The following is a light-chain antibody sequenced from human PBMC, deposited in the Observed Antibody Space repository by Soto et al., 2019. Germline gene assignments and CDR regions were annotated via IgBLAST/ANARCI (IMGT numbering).Light chain of an antibody. CDR2: GAS. CDR3: QQYGSSPWT. V-gene: IGKV3-20*01. Sequence: EIVLTQSPCTLSLSPGERATLSCRASQSVSSSYLAWYQLKPGQAPRLLIYGASSRATGIPDRFSGSGSGTDFTLTISRLDPEDFAVYYCQQYGSSPWTFGQGTNVDIK. CDR1: QSVSSSY. J-gene: IGKJ1*01.